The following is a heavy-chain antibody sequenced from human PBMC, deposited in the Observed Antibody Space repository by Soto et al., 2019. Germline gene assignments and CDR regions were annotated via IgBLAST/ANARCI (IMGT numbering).Heavy chain of an antibody. CDR2: IKTNSEGGTT. CDR3: TTGSVEGV. Sequence: EVQLVESGGGLVKPGGSLRLSCAASGFTFSKAWMNWVRQAPGKGLEWVGRIKTNSEGGTTDYAAPVQGRFSLSRDDSRNPLSLQMNSLKTDDTAVYYCTTGSVEGVWGQGATVTVSS. J-gene: IGHJ6*02. CDR1: GFTFSKAW. V-gene: IGHV3-15*07. D-gene: IGHD2-15*01.